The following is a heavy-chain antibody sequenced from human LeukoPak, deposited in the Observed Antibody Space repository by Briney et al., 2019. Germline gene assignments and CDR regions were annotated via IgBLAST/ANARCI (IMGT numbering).Heavy chain of an antibody. CDR3: ARGPKYSSSWYQPTADYYYGMDV. D-gene: IGHD6-13*01. V-gene: IGHV4-34*01. CDR1: GGSFSGYY. CDR2: INHSGST. J-gene: IGHJ6*02. Sequence: SETLSLTCAVYGGSFSGYYWSWIRQPPGKGLEWIGEINHSGSTNYNPSLKSRATISVDTSKNQFSLKLSSVTAADTAVYYCARGPKYSSSWYQPTADYYYGMDVWGQGTTVTVSS.